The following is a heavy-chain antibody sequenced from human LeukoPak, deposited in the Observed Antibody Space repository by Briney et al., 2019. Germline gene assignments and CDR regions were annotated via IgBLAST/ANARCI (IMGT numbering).Heavy chain of an antibody. Sequence: GGSLRLSCAASGFTFSSYWMSWVRQAPGKGLEWVANIKQDGCEKYYVDSVKVRFTISRDNAKNSLYLQMNSLRADDTSVYYCAREAGYCSGGSCYLPVFDYWGQGTLVTVSS. CDR1: GFTFSSYW. V-gene: IGHV3-7*01. CDR3: AREAGYCSGGSCYLPVFDY. J-gene: IGHJ4*02. D-gene: IGHD2-15*01. CDR2: IKQDGCEK.